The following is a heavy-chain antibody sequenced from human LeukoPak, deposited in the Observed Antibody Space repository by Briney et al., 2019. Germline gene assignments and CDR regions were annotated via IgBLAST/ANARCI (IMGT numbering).Heavy chain of an antibody. CDR3: AREAVTIFALVRTQTTKRPHRFDP. D-gene: IGHD3-3*01. CDR2: IYPNTGGT. V-gene: IGHV1-2*02. J-gene: IGHJ5*02. Sequence: ASVKVSCKASGYTFTGYYMHWVRQAPGQGLEWMGWIYPNTGGTNYAQKFQGRVTMTRDTSISTAYMELSSLRSEDTAVYYCAREAVTIFALVRTQTTKRPHRFDPWGQGTLVTVSS. CDR1: GYTFTGYY.